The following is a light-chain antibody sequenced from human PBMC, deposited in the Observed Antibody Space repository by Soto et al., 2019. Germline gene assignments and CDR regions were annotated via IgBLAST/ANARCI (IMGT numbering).Light chain of an antibody. Sequence: DVVMTQSPDSLAVSLGERATINCKSSQSLLHSSNNKNYLAWYQQKPGQPPKLLIYWSSTRESGVPDRFSGSGSGTDFTLTINTLQAEDVAVYYCQQYYGTPPYTFGQGTKLAIK. J-gene: IGKJ2*01. CDR2: WSS. CDR3: QQYYGTPPYT. V-gene: IGKV4-1*01. CDR1: QSLLHSSNNKNY.